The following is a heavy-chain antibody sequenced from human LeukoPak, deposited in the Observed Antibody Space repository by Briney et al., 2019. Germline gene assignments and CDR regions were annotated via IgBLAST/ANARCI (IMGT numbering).Heavy chain of an antibody. CDR3: ARRVYSSGRNWFDP. Sequence: PSETLSLTCAVYGGSFSGYYWSWIRQPPGKGLEWIGEINHSGSTNYNPSLKSRVTISVDTSKNQFSLKLSSVTAADTAVYYCARRVYSSGRNWFDPWGQGTLVTVSS. D-gene: IGHD6-25*01. J-gene: IGHJ5*02. CDR2: INHSGST. CDR1: GGSFSGYY. V-gene: IGHV4-34*01.